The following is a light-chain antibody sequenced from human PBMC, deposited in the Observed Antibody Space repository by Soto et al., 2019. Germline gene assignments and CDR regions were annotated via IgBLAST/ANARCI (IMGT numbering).Light chain of an antibody. Sequence: EIVLTQSPGTLALSPGERATLSCRASQSVSGRKLAWYQQKPGQAPRLLIYDASSRATGIPDRISGSESGTDFTLTISRLEPEDFAVYYCQHYGGSPVTFGRGTKLEI. CDR3: QHYGGSPVT. J-gene: IGKJ2*01. CDR1: QSVSGRK. CDR2: DAS. V-gene: IGKV3-20*01.